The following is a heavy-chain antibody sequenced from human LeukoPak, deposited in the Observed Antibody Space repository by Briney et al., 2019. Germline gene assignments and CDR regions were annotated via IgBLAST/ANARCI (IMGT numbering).Heavy chain of an antibody. CDR3: ARGAQLTDY. CDR2: IGPDGSTT. D-gene: IGHD6-13*01. CDR1: GFTFYTYG. J-gene: IGHJ4*02. Sequence: GGSLRLSCAASGFTFYTYGMHWVRQSPGKGLEYVSGIGPDGSTTYYANSVKGRFTISRDNSKYMLYLQMDSLTADDLAVYYCARGAQLTDYWGQGTLVTVSS. V-gene: IGHV3-64*01.